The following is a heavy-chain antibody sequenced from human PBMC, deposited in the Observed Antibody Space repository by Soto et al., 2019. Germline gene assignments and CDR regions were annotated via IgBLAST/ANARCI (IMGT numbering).Heavy chain of an antibody. Sequence: GGSLRLSCAASGFTFSSYAMSWVRQAPGKGLEWVSAISGSGGSAYYADSVKGRFTISRDNSKNTLYLQMNSLRAEDTAVYYCAKKFARTTPIVWGDAFDIWGQGTMVTVSS. J-gene: IGHJ3*02. CDR3: AKKFARTTPIVWGDAFDI. CDR2: ISGSGGSA. D-gene: IGHD1-26*01. V-gene: IGHV3-23*01. CDR1: GFTFSSYA.